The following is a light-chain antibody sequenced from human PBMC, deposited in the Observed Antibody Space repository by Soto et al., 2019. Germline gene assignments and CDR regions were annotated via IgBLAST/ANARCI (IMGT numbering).Light chain of an antibody. V-gene: IGKV3-20*01. CDR3: HQYGSSPWT. CDR1: QSGFSFY. Sequence: EIVLTHSPGTLSLSPGERATLSCRASQSGFSFYLDGFQQKPGQAPRLLIYGASTRATGIPDRFSGSGSGTDFTLTISRLEPEDFAVYYWHQYGSSPWTLGQGTKVEIK. CDR2: GAS. J-gene: IGKJ1*01.